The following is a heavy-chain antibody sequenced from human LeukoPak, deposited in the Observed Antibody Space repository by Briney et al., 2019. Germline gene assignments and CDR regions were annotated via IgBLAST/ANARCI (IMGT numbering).Heavy chain of an antibody. Sequence: GASVKVSCKASGGTFSSYAISWVRQAPGQGLEWMGGIIPIFGTANYAQKFQGRVTITADKSTSTAYMELSSLRSEDTAVYYCARDNYDHILTGLFDPWGQGTLVTVSS. CDR2: IIPIFGTA. J-gene: IGHJ5*02. V-gene: IGHV1-69*06. CDR1: GGTFSSYA. CDR3: ARDNYDHILTGLFDP. D-gene: IGHD3-9*01.